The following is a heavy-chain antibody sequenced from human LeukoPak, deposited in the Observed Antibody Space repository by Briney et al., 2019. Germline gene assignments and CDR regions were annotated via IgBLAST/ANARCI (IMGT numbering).Heavy chain of an antibody. D-gene: IGHD3-10*01. J-gene: IGHJ4*02. V-gene: IGHV4-59*01. Sequence: PSETLSLTCTVSGGSISSYYWSWLRQPPGKGLEWIGYIYYSGSTNYNPSLKSRVTISVDTSKNQFSLKLSSVTAADTAVYYCARVRFGELLLDYWGQGTLVTVSS. CDR3: ARVRFGELLLDY. CDR2: IYYSGST. CDR1: GGSISSYY.